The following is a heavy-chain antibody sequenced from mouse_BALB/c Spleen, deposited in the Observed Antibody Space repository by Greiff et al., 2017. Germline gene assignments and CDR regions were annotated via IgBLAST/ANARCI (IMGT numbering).Heavy chain of an antibody. CDR3: ARETTATGWFAY. D-gene: IGHD1-2*01. CDR1: GFTFSSYA. CDR2: ISSGGST. V-gene: IGHV5-6-5*01. J-gene: IGHJ3*01. Sequence: EVHLVESGGGLVKPGGSLKLSCAASGFTFSSYAMSWVRQTPEKRLEWVASISSGGSTYYPDSVKGRFTISRDNARNILYLQMSSLRSEDTAMYYCARETTATGWFAYWGQGTLVTVSA.